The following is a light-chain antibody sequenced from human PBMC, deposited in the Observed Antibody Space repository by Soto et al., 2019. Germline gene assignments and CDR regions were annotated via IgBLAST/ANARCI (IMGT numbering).Light chain of an antibody. J-gene: IGLJ2*01. CDR1: NIGSKS. CDR3: QVWDSSSDLVV. Sequence: SYELTQPPSVSVAPRQTARITCGGNNIGSKSVHWYQQKPGQAPVLVVYVDNDRPSGIPERFSGSNSGNTATLTISRVEDGDEADYYCQVWDSSSDLVVFGGGTKLTVL. CDR2: VDN. V-gene: IGLV3-21*02.